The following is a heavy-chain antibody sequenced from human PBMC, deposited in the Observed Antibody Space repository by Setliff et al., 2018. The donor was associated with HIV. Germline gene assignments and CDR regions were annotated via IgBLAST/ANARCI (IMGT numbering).Heavy chain of an antibody. Sequence: SETLSLTCTVSGVSISSTNYYWGWIRQHPGKGLEWIGTIYYSGSTYYNPSLKSRVTISVDTSKNQFSLKLSSVTAADTAVYYCARHSPTYCSGTSCYDNWFDPWGQGTLVTVS. V-gene: IGHV4-39*01. CDR1: GVSISSTNYY. CDR2: IYYSGST. J-gene: IGHJ5*02. D-gene: IGHD2-2*01. CDR3: ARHSPTYCSGTSCYDNWFDP.